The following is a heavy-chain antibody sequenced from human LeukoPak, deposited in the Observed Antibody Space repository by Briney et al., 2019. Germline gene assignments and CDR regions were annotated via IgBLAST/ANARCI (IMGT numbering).Heavy chain of an antibody. J-gene: IGHJ5*02. CDR3: ATVRIASYYDSSGYNH. Sequence: ASVKVSCKVSGYTLTELSMHWVRQAPGKGLEWMGGFDPEDGETIYAQKFQGRVTMTEDTSTDTAYMELSSLRSEDTAVYYCATVRIASYYDSSGYNHWGQGTLVTISS. CDR2: FDPEDGET. D-gene: IGHD3-22*01. CDR1: GYTLTELS. V-gene: IGHV1-24*01.